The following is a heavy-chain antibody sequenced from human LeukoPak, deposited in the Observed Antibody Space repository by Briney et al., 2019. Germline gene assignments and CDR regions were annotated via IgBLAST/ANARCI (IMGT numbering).Heavy chain of an antibody. CDR1: GYTFTGYY. J-gene: IGHJ4*02. V-gene: IGHV1-2*02. D-gene: IGHD6-19*01. Sequence: ASVTVSCKASGYTFTGYYKHWVRQAPGQGLEWMGWINPNSGDTNFAQKFQGRVTMTRDTSISTAYMELSRLRSDDTAVYYCAAGYSSGWWLVFWGQGTLVTVSS. CDR3: AAGYSSGWWLVF. CDR2: INPNSGDT.